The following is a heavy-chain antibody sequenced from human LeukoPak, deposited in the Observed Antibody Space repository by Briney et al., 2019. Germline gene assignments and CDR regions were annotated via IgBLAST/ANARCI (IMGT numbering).Heavy chain of an antibody. V-gene: IGHV1-2*02. Sequence: ASVKVSCKASGYTFTGYYMHWVRQAPGHRLEWMGWNNPNSGGTNYAQKFQGRVTMTRDTSISTAYMELGRLRSDDTAVYYCARFGGRTIFGVVTLDYYYGMDVWGQGTTVTVSS. CDR1: GYTFTGYY. D-gene: IGHD3-3*01. CDR3: ARFGGRTIFGVVTLDYYYGMDV. CDR2: NNPNSGGT. J-gene: IGHJ6*02.